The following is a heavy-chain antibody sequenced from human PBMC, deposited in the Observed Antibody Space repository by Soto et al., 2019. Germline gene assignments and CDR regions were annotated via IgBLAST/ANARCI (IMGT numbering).Heavy chain of an antibody. CDR3: AKDFVGYCSGGSCYYYYRMDV. J-gene: IGHJ6*02. Sequence: LRLSCVASGFVFKNYEMNWVRQAPGKGLEWISYISNSGNTIYVADSMRGRFTISRDNAKNSLFLQMNSLRADDTAVYYCAKDFVGYCSGGSCYYYYRMDVWGQGTTVTVSS. D-gene: IGHD2-15*01. CDR2: ISNSGNTI. V-gene: IGHV3-48*03. CDR1: GFVFKNYE.